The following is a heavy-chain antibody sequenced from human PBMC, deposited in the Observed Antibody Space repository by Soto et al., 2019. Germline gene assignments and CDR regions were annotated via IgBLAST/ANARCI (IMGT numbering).Heavy chain of an antibody. J-gene: IGHJ1*01. D-gene: IGHD2-15*01. CDR1: GFTFSGST. CDR2: IRSKANDYAT. V-gene: IGHV3-73*02. CDR3: TGGYCTGGTCYSVYFQH. Sequence: EVQLVQSGGGLVQPGGSQKLSCAASGFTFSGSTVHWVRQASGEGLQWVGRIRSKANDYATTYIASVKGRFTISRDDSRITAYLQMSYLKIEDTAVYYCTGGYCTGGTCYSVYFQHCSHVALVTVFS.